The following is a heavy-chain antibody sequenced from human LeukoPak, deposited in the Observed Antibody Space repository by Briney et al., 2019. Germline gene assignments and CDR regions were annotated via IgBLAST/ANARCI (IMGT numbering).Heavy chain of an antibody. J-gene: IGHJ1*01. CDR3: ARSCGSYSHEFFQH. CDR2: ISYDGSNK. Sequence: GGSLRLSCAASGFTFSSYSMHWVRQAPGKGLEWVAVISYDGSNKYYADSVKGRFTMSRDNSKNTLYLQMSSLRAEDTTVYYCARSCGSYSHEFFQHWGQGTLVTVSS. D-gene: IGHD2-15*01. V-gene: IGHV3-30*15. CDR1: GFTFSSYS.